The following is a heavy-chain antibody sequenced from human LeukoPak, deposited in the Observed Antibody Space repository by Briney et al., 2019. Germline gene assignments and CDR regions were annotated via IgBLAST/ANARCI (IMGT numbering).Heavy chain of an antibody. V-gene: IGHV4-61*03. CDR2: MYYSGTT. CDR3: AGLRYHGGNTV. D-gene: IGHD4-23*01. Sequence: SETLSLTCTVSGASVNSGSHYWSWFRQRPGKGLEWIGYMYYSGTTNYNPSLKSRVTMSVDTSKNHFSLKMNSLTAADTAEYYCAGLRYHGGNTVWGQGTPVTVSS. J-gene: IGHJ4*02. CDR1: GASVNSGSHY.